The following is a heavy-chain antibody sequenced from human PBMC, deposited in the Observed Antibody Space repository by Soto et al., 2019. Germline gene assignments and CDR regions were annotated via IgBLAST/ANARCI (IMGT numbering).Heavy chain of an antibody. D-gene: IGHD3-3*01. CDR3: ARVITIVGAVIWFLP. Sequence: SEALALTKTVSGGSISSGGYYVRRLRQQQGKGLEGIEYIYYSGSTYYNPPLKSRVTISVDTSKNQFSLKLSSGTAAETAVYYCARVITIVGAVIWFLPWGQGTPVT. CDR2: IYYSGST. J-gene: IGHJ5*02. CDR1: GGSISSGGYY. V-gene: IGHV4-31*02.